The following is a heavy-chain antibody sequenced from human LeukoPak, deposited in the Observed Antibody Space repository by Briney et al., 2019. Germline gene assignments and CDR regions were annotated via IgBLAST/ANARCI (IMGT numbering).Heavy chain of an antibody. V-gene: IGHV4-59*01. CDR1: VGSISSYY. CDR3: ARGQYHDYVWGSYLGGHNWFDP. J-gene: IGHJ5*02. D-gene: IGHD3-16*02. CDR2: IYYSGST. Sequence: KPSETLSLTCTVSVGSISSYYWSWIRQPPGKGLEWIGYIYYSGSTNYNPSLKSRVTISVDTSKNQFSLKLSSVTAADTAVYYCARGQYHDYVWGSYLGGHNWFDPWGQGTLVTVSS.